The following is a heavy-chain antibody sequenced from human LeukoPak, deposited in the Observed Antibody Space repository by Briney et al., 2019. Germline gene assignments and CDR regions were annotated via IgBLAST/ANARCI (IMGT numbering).Heavy chain of an antibody. CDR1: GYTFTKYG. CDR3: ARGDDYGDYWGLY. J-gene: IGHJ4*02. V-gene: IGHV1-18*01. D-gene: IGHD4-17*01. CDR2: ISTYNGNT. Sequence: ASVKVSCKSSGYTFTKYGITWVRQAPGQGLEWMGWISTYNGNTNYAQKLQGRVTMTTDTSTSTAYMELRSLISDDAAVYYCARGDDYGDYWGLYWGQGTLVTVSS.